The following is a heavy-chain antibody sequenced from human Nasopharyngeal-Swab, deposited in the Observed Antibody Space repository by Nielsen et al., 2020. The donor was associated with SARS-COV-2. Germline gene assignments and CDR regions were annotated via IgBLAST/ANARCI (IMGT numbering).Heavy chain of an antibody. V-gene: IGHV1-18*01. CDR1: GYTFTSYG. CDR3: ARSTIAVAGRGISDY. J-gene: IGHJ4*02. CDR2: ISAYNGNT. D-gene: IGHD6-19*01. Sequence: GESLKISCKASGYTFTSYGISWVRQAPGQGPEWMGWISAYNGNTNYAQKLQGRVTMTTDTSTSTAYMELRSLRSDDTAVYYCARSTIAVAGRGISDYWGQGTLVTVSS.